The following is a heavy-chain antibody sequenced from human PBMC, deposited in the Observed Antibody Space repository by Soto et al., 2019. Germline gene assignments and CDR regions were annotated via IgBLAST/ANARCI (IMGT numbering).Heavy chain of an antibody. CDR3: ARVKISLVRGLDS. D-gene: IGHD3-10*01. Sequence: QVHLVQSGAEVTKPGASVKVSCKASEDTFANYYLHWLRQAPGQGLEWLGVINPISDSKTYAQKYQGRVTMTSDTAARTVTMELSSLRSEDTSIYFCARVKISLVRGLDSWGQGTLVIVSS. J-gene: IGHJ4*02. CDR1: EDTFANYY. V-gene: IGHV1-46*03. CDR2: INPISDSK.